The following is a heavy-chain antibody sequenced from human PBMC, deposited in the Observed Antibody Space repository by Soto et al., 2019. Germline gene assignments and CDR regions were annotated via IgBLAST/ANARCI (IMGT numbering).Heavy chain of an antibody. D-gene: IGHD4-17*01. Sequence: SETLSLTCTVSGGSISSGGYYWSWIRQHPGKGLEWIGYIYYSGSTYYNPSLKSRVTISVDTSKNQFSLKLSSVTAADTAVYYCARSDYGDAEVQYLLDYWSQGTLDTVSS. J-gene: IGHJ4*02. CDR3: ARSDYGDAEVQYLLDY. CDR1: GGSISSGGYY. CDR2: IYYSGST. V-gene: IGHV4-31*03.